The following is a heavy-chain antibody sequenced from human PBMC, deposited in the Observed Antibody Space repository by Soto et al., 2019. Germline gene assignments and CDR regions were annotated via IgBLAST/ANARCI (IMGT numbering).Heavy chain of an antibody. CDR3: ARSGDNYNVLDY. J-gene: IGHJ4*02. CDR2: SSNSGTFT. CDR1: GFSISDHY. Sequence: QVQLVESGGGLVKPGGSLRLTCAASGFSISDHYMSWICQAPGKGLEWVSYSSNSGTFTKYADSVKGRFSISRDNAKNSLYLEINSLRGEDTAIYYCARSGDNYNVLDYWGQGTPVTVSS. D-gene: IGHD3-10*02. V-gene: IGHV3-11*05.